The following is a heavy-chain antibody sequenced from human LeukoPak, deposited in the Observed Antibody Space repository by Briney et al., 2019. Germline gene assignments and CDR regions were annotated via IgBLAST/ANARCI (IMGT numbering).Heavy chain of an antibody. CDR1: GFTFSSYW. CDR3: ARDPLWANFDY. V-gene: IGHV3-7*01. CDR2: IKQDGSAK. J-gene: IGHJ4*02. Sequence: GGSLRLSCAASGFTFSSYWMSWVRQAPGKGLEWVANIKQDGSAKYYVDSVQSRFTISRDNAKNSLYLQMNSLRAEDTAVYYCARDPLWANFDYWGQGTLVTVSS. D-gene: IGHD3-16*01.